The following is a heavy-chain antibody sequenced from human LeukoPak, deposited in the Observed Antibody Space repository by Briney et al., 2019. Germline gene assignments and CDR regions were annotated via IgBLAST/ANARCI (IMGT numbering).Heavy chain of an antibody. V-gene: IGHV4-34*01. Sequence: SEALAPTFPGYWRALKGYYLSLIRQPPGKGAEGVWGINHSGSTNYNPSLKSRVTISVDTSKNQFSLKLSSVTAADTAVYYCARYVGITMIVVVDDAFDIWGQGTMVTVSS. CDR2: INHSGST. CDR3: ARYVGITMIVVVDDAFDI. J-gene: IGHJ3*02. D-gene: IGHD3-22*01. CDR1: WRALKGYY.